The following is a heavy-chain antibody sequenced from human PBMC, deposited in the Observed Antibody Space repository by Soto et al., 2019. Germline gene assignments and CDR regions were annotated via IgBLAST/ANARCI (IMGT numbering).Heavy chain of an antibody. CDR1: GGSVSSGSYY. CDR2: IYYSGST. V-gene: IGHV4-61*01. CDR3: VACIDVGKLDV. J-gene: IGHJ6*02. D-gene: IGHD2-15*01. Sequence: QVQLQESGPGLVKPSETLSLTCTVSGGSVSSGSYYWSWIRQPPGTGLEWIGYIYYSGSTTYITYRKSRVTISVATSKNKVTLKLSSVTAADTEVYYGVACIDVGKLDVWGQVPTVNVSS.